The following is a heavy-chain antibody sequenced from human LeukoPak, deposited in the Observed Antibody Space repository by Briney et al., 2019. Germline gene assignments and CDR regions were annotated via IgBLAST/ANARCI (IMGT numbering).Heavy chain of an antibody. CDR2: ISAYNGNT. Sequence: GASVKVSCKASGDTFTSYGISWVRQAPGQGLEWMGWISAYNGNTNYAQKLQGRVTVTTDTSTSTAYMELRSLRSDDTAVYYCARVKGEASFYYYYGMDVWGQGTTVTVSS. J-gene: IGHJ6*02. CDR3: ARVKGEASFYYYYGMDV. V-gene: IGHV1-18*01. CDR1: GDTFTSYG. D-gene: IGHD3-10*01.